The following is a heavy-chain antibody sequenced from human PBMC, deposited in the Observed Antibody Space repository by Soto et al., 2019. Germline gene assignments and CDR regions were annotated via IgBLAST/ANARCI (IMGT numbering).Heavy chain of an antibody. J-gene: IGHJ6*02. CDR3: ARDPGEQLASEIHYGMDV. D-gene: IGHD6-6*01. CDR2: ISSSSSSI. CDR1: GFTFSSYS. V-gene: IGHV3-21*01. Sequence: PGGSLRLSCAASGFTFSSYSMNWVRQAPGKGLEWVSSISSSSSSIFYADSVKGRFTISRDNAKNSLYLQMNSLRAEDTAVYYCARDPGEQLASEIHYGMDVWGQGTTVTVSS.